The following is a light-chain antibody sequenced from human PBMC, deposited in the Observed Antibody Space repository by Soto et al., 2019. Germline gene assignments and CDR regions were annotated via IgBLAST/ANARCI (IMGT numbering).Light chain of an antibody. V-gene: IGLV1-51*02. CDR2: ESN. J-gene: IGLJ2*01. CDR3: GTWDSSLSAVV. Sequence: QSVLTQPPSVSAAPGQKVTISCFGSNSNIGNNYVSWYQQLPGTAPKLLIYESNKRPSGIPDRFSGSKSGTSATLGITGLQTGDEADYYCGTWDSSLSAVVFGGGTQLTVL. CDR1: NSNIGNNY.